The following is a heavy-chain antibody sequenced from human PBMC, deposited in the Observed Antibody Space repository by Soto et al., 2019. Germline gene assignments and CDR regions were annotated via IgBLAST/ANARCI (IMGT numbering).Heavy chain of an antibody. CDR1: GGSISSSSYY. J-gene: IGHJ4*02. V-gene: IGHV4-39*01. CDR2: IYYSGST. CDR3: ASGGDDFWSGYYGRFDY. Sequence: SETLSLTCTVSGGSISSSSYYWGWIRQPPGKGLEWIGSIYYSGSTYYNPSLKSRVTISVDTSKNQFSLKLSSVTAADTAVYYCASGGDDFWSGYYGRFDYWGQGTLVTVSS. D-gene: IGHD3-3*01.